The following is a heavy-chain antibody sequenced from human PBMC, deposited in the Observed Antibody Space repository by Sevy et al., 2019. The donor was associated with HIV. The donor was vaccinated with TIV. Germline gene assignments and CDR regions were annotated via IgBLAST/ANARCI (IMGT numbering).Heavy chain of an antibody. D-gene: IGHD1-1*01. V-gene: IGHV4-59*01. CDR3: ARDSTTRPRVLDY. J-gene: IGHJ4*02. CDR2: IYFTGNT. CDR1: GGSISSYF. Sequence: SETLSLTCSVSGGSISSYFWTWVRQSPGEGLEWIGNIYFTGNTDYSPSLKSRVTLSLDTSKSQFSLTLKSVTAADTVIYFCARDSTTRPRVLDYWGQGTLVTVSS.